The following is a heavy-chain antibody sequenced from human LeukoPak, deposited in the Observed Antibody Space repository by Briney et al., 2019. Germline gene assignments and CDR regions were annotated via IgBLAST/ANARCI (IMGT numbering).Heavy chain of an antibody. Sequence: GESLKISCKGSGYSFTSYWIGWLRQMPGKDLEWMGIIYPGDSDTRYSPSFQGQVTISADKSISTAYLQWSSLKASDTAMYYCARPPYSSSIDAFDIWGQGTMVTVSS. V-gene: IGHV5-51*01. CDR2: IYPGDSDT. CDR1: GYSFTSYW. CDR3: ARPPYSSSIDAFDI. J-gene: IGHJ3*02. D-gene: IGHD6-13*01.